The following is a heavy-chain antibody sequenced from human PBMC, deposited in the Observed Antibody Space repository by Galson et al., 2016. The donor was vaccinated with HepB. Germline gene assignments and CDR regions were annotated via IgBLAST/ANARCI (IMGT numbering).Heavy chain of an antibody. CDR3: AKDKYVGAPLRPFDY. V-gene: IGHV3-30*18. Sequence: SLRLSCAASGFTVSDNYMSWVRQAPGKGLEWVAVISYDGSNEYYADSVKGRFTISRDNSKKTLYLQMNNLRAEDTAVYHCAKDKYVGAPLRPFDYRGQGSLVTVSS. CDR1: GFTVSDNY. D-gene: IGHD1-26*01. J-gene: IGHJ4*02. CDR2: ISYDGSNE.